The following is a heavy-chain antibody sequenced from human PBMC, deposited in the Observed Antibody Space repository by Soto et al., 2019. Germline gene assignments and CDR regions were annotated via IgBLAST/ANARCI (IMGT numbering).Heavy chain of an antibody. CDR1: GFTFNTYS. V-gene: IGHV3-23*01. D-gene: IGHD3-3*01. CDR3: ATKLSGKNPFDY. Sequence: HPGGSLRLSCAASGFTFNTYSMNWVRQTPGKGLEWVSVISSGSSTIYYADSVKGRFTISRDNSKSTLYLQMENLRAEDTAIYYCATKLSGKNPFDYWGQGSLVTVSS. CDR2: ISSGSSTI. J-gene: IGHJ4*02.